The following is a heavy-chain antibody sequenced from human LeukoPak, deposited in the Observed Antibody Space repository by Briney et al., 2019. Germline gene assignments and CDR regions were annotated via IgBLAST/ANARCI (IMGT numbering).Heavy chain of an antibody. CDR2: INVSGSRT. D-gene: IGHD3-3*01. CDR3: GKENTYYDFWGGSDY. J-gene: IGHJ4*02. CDR1: GFTFSSYA. V-gene: IGHV3-23*01. Sequence: GGSLRLSCAASGFTFSSYAMSWVRQAPGKGLEWVSTINVSGSRTYYEDSVKRRLIISRDNSTNTLYLQMNSLRAEDKAAYYCGKENTYYDFWGGSDYGGQGTLVTVSS.